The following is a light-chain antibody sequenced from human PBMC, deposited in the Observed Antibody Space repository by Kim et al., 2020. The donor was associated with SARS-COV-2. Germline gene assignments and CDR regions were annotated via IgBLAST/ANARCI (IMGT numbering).Light chain of an antibody. J-gene: IGKJ4*01. CDR1: QSVSSY. V-gene: IGKV3-11*01. CDR3: HQINIGPPGT. CDR2: DAS. Sequence: EIVMTQSPATLSVSPGERATLSCRASQSVSSYLAWYQQKPGQAPRLLIYDASNRATGFPARFSGSGSGTEFTLTISSLKPEDFAVYFCHQINIGPPGTFGGGTKVEIK.